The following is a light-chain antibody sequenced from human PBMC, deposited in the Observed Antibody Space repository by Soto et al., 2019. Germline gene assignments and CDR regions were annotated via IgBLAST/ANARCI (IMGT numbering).Light chain of an antibody. V-gene: IGLV2-14*03. CDR1: SSDIGRYDY. J-gene: IGLJ1*01. CDR2: DVT. Sequence: SALTQPASVSGSPGQSITVSCTGTSSDIGRYDYVSWYQQHPGKVPKLLIYDVTNRPSGVSNRFSGSKSGNTASLTISGLQAEDEADYYCTSFTTAYTHVFGTGTKLTVL. CDR3: TSFTTAYTHV.